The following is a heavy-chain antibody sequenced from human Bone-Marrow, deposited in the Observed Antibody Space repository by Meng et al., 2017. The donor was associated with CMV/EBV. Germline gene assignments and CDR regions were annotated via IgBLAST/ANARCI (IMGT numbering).Heavy chain of an antibody. CDR1: TFSSYA. J-gene: IGHJ5*02. Sequence: TFSSYAISWARQAPGQGREWMGGIIPILGIANYAQKFQGRVTITADKSTSTAYMELSSLRSEDTAVYYCATHQDYCSSTSCYHNWFDPWGQGTLVTVSS. D-gene: IGHD2-2*01. CDR3: ATHQDYCSSTSCYHNWFDP. CDR2: IIPILGIA. V-gene: IGHV1-69*10.